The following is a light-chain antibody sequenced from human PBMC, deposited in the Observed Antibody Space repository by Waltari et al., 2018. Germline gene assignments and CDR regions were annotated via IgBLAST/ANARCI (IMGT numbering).Light chain of an antibody. J-gene: IGLJ3*02. CDR1: SSDIGAYNY. Sequence: QSALTQPPSASGSPGQSVTTSCTGTSSDIGAYNYVPWYQQPPGKPPQLMIYEVTNRPAGGPERCAGPQSGHPAPLTVPGLQAEDEAGYYGSPSAGINTFPRGSLGGGTKLT. CDR2: EVT. V-gene: IGLV2-8*01. CDR3: SPSAGINTFPRGS.